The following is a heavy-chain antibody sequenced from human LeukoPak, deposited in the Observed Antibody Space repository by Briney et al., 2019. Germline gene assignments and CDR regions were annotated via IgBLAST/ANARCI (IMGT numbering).Heavy chain of an antibody. CDR3: ARPNLGEAFDI. J-gene: IGHJ3*02. V-gene: IGHV3-30-3*01. Sequence: GGSLRLSCAASGFTFSSYAMHWVRQAPGKGLEWVAVISYDGSNKYYADSVKGRFTISRDNSKNTLYLQMNSLRAEDTAVYYCARPNLGEAFDIWGQGTMVTVSP. CDR1: GFTFSSYA. CDR2: ISYDGSNK. D-gene: IGHD3-16*01.